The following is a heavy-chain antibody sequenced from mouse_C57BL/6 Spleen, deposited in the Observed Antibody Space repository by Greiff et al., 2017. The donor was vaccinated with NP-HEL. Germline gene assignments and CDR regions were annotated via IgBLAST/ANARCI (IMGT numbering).Heavy chain of an antibody. D-gene: IGHD4-1*01. J-gene: IGHJ2*01. CDR1: GFTFSDYG. CDR3: ARRGSFTLGYFDD. Sequence: EVHLVESGGGLVKPGGSLKLSCAASGFTFSDYGMHWVRQAPEKGLEWVAYISSGSSTIYYADTVKGRFTISRDNAKNTLFLQMTSLRSEETAMYYCARRGSFTLGYFDDWGQGTTLTVSS. CDR2: ISSGSSTI. V-gene: IGHV5-17*01.